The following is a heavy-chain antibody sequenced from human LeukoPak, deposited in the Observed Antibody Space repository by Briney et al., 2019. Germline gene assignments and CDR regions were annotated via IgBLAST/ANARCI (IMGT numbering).Heavy chain of an antibody. CDR2: IYYSGST. CDR1: SGSISSYY. Sequence: SETLSLTCTVSSGSISSYYWSWIRQPPGKGLEWIGYIYYSGSTNYNPSLKSRVTISVDTSKNQFSLKLSSVTAADTAVYYCAGGYANHDAFDIWGQGTMVTVSS. V-gene: IGHV4-59*01. CDR3: AGGYANHDAFDI. J-gene: IGHJ3*02. D-gene: IGHD1-1*01.